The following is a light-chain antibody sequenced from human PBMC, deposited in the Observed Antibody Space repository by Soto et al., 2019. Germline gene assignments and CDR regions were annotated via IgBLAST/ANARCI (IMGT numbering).Light chain of an antibody. Sequence: QSALAQPPSASGSPGQSVTISCTGTSSDVGAYKFVSWYQHRPGKVPKLMIYEVSKRPSGVPDRFSGSKAGNTASLTVSRLQTGDEDDYYCSSYAGSNTVVFGGGTKLTVL. CDR1: SSDVGAYKF. V-gene: IGLV2-8*01. CDR2: EVS. J-gene: IGLJ2*01. CDR3: SSYAGSNTVV.